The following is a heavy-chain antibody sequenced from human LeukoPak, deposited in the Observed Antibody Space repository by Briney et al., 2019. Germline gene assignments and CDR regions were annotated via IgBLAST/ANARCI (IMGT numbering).Heavy chain of an antibody. J-gene: IGHJ4*02. D-gene: IGHD5-12*01. Sequence: GGSLRLSCSASGFTSSYYAMHWVRQAPGKGLEYVSGIISSGGSTYYTNSAKGRFTISRDNSNNTLYPQMRSLRAEDTAVYYCAKGDKSGYTFPAFDYWGQGTLVSVSS. V-gene: IGHV3-64D*06. CDR3: AKGDKSGYTFPAFDY. CDR1: GFTSSYYA. CDR2: IISSGGST.